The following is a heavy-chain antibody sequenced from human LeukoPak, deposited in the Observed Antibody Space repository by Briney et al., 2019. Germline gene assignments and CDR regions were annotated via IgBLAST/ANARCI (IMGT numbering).Heavy chain of an antibody. V-gene: IGHV1-2*02. Sequence: ASVKVSCKASGYTFSGTGWYLYWLRQAPGQGLECMGWIYPYTGATHYAQKFQGRVAMTRDTSISTAYMELSRLRPDDTAVYYCARDGPAQMVDFDYWGQGTLVTVSS. CDR2: IYPYTGAT. CDR1: GYTFSGTGWY. CDR3: ARDGPAQMVDFDY. J-gene: IGHJ4*02. D-gene: IGHD3-10*01.